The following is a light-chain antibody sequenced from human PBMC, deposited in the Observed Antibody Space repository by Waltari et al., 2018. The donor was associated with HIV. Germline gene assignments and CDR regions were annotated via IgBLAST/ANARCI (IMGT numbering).Light chain of an antibody. J-gene: IGLJ3*02. V-gene: IGLV1-51*01. CDR2: EDN. CDR1: DSNIGDNF. CDR3: ATWESGLSAV. Sequence: QSVLTQPPSMSAAAGQKVTISCSGSDSNIGDNFGSWYQQVPGAAPRVVIYEDNKRPSGIPDRFSGSKSGTSATLGITGLQTGDEANYCCATWESGLSAVFGGGTKLTVL.